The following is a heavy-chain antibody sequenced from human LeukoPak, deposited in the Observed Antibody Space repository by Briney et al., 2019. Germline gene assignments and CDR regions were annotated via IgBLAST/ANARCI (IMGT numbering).Heavy chain of an antibody. J-gene: IGHJ3*02. CDR3: ARLPKYYYDESVASASFDI. Sequence: GESLQISCKASGYTFTNYWINWVRQMPGKGLEWMGRIDPSDSYTNYSPSFQGHVTISADNSITTASLQWSRLRASDTAIYYCARLPKYYYDESVASASFDIWGQGTMVTVSS. CDR1: GYTFTNYW. D-gene: IGHD3-22*01. V-gene: IGHV5-10-1*01. CDR2: IDPSDSYT.